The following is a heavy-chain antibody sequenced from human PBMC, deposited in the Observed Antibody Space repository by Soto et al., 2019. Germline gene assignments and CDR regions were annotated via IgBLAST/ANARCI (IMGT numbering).Heavy chain of an antibody. J-gene: IGHJ4*02. Sequence: QVQLVQSGAEVKKPGSSVKVSCKASGGTFSSYAISWVRQAPGQGLEWMGGIIPIFGTANYAQKFQGRVTITADESTSTAYMELSSLRSEDTAVYYCXXERWGSTMIVVVGSFDYWGQGTLVTVSS. CDR2: IIPIFGTA. CDR3: XXERWGSTMIVVVGSFDY. D-gene: IGHD3-22*01. V-gene: IGHV1-69*01. CDR1: GGTFSSYA.